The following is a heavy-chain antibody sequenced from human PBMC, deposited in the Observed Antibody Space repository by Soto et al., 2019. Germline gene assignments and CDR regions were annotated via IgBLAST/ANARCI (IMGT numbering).Heavy chain of an antibody. CDR1: GFTFSNAW. CDR2: IKSKTDGGTT. D-gene: IGHD4-17*01. V-gene: IGHV3-15*07. CDR3: TADYGDYELRDY. Sequence: GGSLRLSCAASGFTFSNAWMNWVRQAPGKGLEWVGRIKSKTDGGTTDYAAPVKGRFTISRDDSKNTLYLQMNSLKTEDTAVYYCTADYGDYELRDYWGQGTLVTVSS. J-gene: IGHJ4*02.